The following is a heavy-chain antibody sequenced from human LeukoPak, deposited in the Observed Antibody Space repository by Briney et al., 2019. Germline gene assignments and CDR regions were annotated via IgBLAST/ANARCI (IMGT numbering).Heavy chain of an antibody. J-gene: IGHJ4*02. CDR3: ARGVKGSLDC. CDR2: ISSSSSYI. V-gene: IGHV3-21*01. D-gene: IGHD3-10*01. CDR1: GFTFSSYS. Sequence: PGGSLRLSCAASGFTFSSYSMNWVRQAPGKGREWVSSISSSSSYIYYTDSVKGRFTISRDNAKNSLYLQKNSLSAEDTAVYYCARGVKGSLDCWGQGTLVTVSS.